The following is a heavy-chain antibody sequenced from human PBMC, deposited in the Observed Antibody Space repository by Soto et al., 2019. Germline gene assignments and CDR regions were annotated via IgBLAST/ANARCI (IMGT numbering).Heavy chain of an antibody. J-gene: IGHJ6*02. CDR3: AREGYRGVMSYDGKDV. D-gene: IGHD3-10*01. Sequence: PGGSLRLSCAASGFTFSSYWMSWVRQAPGKGLEWVANIKQDGSEKYYVDSVKGRFTISRDNAKNSLYLQMNSLRAEDTAVYYCAREGYRGVMSYDGKDVWSQGTTVTVS. CDR2: IKQDGSEK. CDR1: GFTFSSYW. V-gene: IGHV3-7*04.